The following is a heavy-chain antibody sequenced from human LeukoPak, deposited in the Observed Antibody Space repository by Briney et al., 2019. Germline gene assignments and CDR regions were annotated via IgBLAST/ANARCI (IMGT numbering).Heavy chain of an antibody. CDR1: GFTFSSYW. Sequence: PGGSLRLSCAASGFTFSSYWMSWVRQAPGKGLEWVANIKQDGSEKYYVDSVKGRFTISRDNAKNSLYLQMNSLRAEDTAVYYCARDGTRATKESYYYYYYMDVWGKGTTVTVPS. CDR2: IKQDGSEK. J-gene: IGHJ6*03. V-gene: IGHV3-7*01. CDR3: ARDGTRATKESYYYYYYMDV. D-gene: IGHD5-12*01.